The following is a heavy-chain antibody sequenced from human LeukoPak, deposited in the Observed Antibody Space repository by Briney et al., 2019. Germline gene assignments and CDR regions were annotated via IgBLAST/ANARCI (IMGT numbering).Heavy chain of an antibody. Sequence: GGSLRLSCAASGFTVSSNYMSWVRQAPGKGLVWVSRINSDGSSTSYADSVKGRFTISRDNAKNTLYLQMNSLRAEDTAVYYCARVSYGGPVDYWGQGTLVTVSS. D-gene: IGHD4/OR15-4a*01. J-gene: IGHJ4*02. CDR1: GFTVSSNY. CDR3: ARVSYGGPVDY. CDR2: INSDGSST. V-gene: IGHV3-74*01.